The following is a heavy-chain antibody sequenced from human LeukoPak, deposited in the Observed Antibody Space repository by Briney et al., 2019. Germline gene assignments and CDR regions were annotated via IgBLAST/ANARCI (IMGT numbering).Heavy chain of an antibody. D-gene: IGHD2-2*01. CDR3: AKWSSRTCYDFLEY. CDR1: GFTFSSCA. CDR2: GCGGCAST. J-gene: IGHJ4*01. Sequence: GGSLRLSCAASGFTFSSCAMYWIRQAPAPGLELVSVGCGGCASTSYADSSQGSFTIFRDDLKNTLYLEMNSLRAEDTPVYYCAKWSSRTCYDFLEYWGQGTLVTVSS. V-gene: IGHV3-23*01.